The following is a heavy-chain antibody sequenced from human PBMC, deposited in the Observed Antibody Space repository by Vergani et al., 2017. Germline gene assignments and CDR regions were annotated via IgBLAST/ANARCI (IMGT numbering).Heavy chain of an antibody. Sequence: QVQLQESGPGLVKPPGTLSLTCAVSGGSISGTNWWSWVRQSPGKGLELIGEIYHSGSTNYNPSLKSLVTISVDKSKNQFSLKLSSVTAADTAVYYCASNGYYCLDYWGRGTLVTVSS. CDR3: ASNGYYCLDY. J-gene: IGHJ4*02. V-gene: IGHV4-4*03. CDR1: GGSISGTNW. CDR2: IYHSGST. D-gene: IGHD3-22*01.